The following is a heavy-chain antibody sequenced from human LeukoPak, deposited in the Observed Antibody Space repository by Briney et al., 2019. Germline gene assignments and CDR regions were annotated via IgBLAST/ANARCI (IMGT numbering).Heavy chain of an antibody. J-gene: IGHJ3*02. Sequence: GGSLRLSCAASGFIFSSYWMSWVRQAPGKGLEWVANIKQDGSEKYYVDSVKGRFTISRDNAKNSLYLQINSLRAEDTAVYYCVSCLQWLWAFDIWGQGTMVTVSS. D-gene: IGHD6-19*01. CDR1: GFIFSSYW. V-gene: IGHV3-7*01. CDR2: IKQDGSEK. CDR3: VSCLQWLWAFDI.